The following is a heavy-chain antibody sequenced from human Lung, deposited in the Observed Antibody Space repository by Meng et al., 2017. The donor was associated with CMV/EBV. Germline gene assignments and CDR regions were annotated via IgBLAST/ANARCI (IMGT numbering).Heavy chain of an antibody. D-gene: IGHD2-2*01. Sequence: ASXXVSXKASGYTFTNYVINWVRQAPGQGLEWMGWVSGYNDNTKYAQKLQDRVTMTTDISTSTAYMELRSLRSDDTAIYYCARTYCSSTSCSPPYYYAMDVWXKGTXVTVSS. CDR3: ARTYCSSTSCSPPYYYAMDV. J-gene: IGHJ6*04. V-gene: IGHV1-18*01. CDR1: GYTFTNYV. CDR2: VSGYNDNT.